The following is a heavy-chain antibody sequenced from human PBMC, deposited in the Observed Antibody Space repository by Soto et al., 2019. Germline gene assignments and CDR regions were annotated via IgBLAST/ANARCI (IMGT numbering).Heavy chain of an antibody. D-gene: IGHD3-22*01. CDR1: GGSFSGYY. J-gene: IGHJ4*02. V-gene: IGHV4-34*01. CDR2: INHSGST. Sequence: SETLSLTCAVYGGSFSGYYWSWIRQPPGKGLEWIGEINHSGSTNYNPSLKSRVTISVDTSKNQFSLKLSSVTAADTAVYYCARGLGYYDSSTPPPYYFDYWGQGTLVTVSS. CDR3: ARGLGYYDSSTPPPYYFDY.